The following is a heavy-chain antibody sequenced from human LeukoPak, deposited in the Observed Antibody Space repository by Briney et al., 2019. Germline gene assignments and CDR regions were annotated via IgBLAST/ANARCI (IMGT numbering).Heavy chain of an antibody. CDR1: GFIFNNYW. Sequence: GGSLRLSWAASGFIFNNYWMNWVRQAPGKGLEWVASIKEDGREKLYVESLEGRLTIARDNAKESLHLQMRNLRVEDTAVYYCTRALGHSVLAFDVWGQGTVVIVS. V-gene: IGHV3-7*03. J-gene: IGHJ3*01. CDR2: IKEDGREK. D-gene: IGHD3-16*01. CDR3: TRALGHSVLAFDV.